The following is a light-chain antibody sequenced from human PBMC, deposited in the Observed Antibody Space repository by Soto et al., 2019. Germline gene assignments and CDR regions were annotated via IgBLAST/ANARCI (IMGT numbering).Light chain of an antibody. Sequence: QSVLTQPASVSGSPGQSITISCTGTSSDVGGYNYVSWYQQHPGKAPKLMIYDVSNRPSGVSNRFSGSKSGNTASLTISGLQAEDGADYYCTSYTGSSTHVFGTGTKVTVL. CDR1: SSDVGGYNY. CDR2: DVS. V-gene: IGLV2-14*01. J-gene: IGLJ1*01. CDR3: TSYTGSSTHV.